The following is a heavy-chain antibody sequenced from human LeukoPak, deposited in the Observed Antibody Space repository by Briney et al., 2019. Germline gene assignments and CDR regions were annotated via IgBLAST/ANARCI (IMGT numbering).Heavy chain of an antibody. CDR2: ISSSGSTI. CDR1: GSTFSSYS. V-gene: IGHV3-48*04. D-gene: IGHD3-10*02. J-gene: IGHJ6*04. CDR3: AELGITMIGGV. Sequence: GGSLRLSCAASGSTFSSYSMNWVRQAPGKGLEWVSYISSSGSTIYYADSVKGRFTISRDNAKNSLYLQMNSLRAEDTAVYYCAELGITMIGGVWGKGTTVTISS.